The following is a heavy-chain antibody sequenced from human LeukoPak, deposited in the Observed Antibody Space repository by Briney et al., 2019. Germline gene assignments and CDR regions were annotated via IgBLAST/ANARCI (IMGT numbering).Heavy chain of an antibody. CDR1: GFTFSSYA. CDR3: ARGFEGFDP. J-gene: IGHJ5*02. CDR2: IYTGGST. Sequence: GGSLRLSCAASGFTFSSYAMSWVRQAPGKGLEWVSIIYTGGSTNYADSVKGRFTISRDHSRNTLYLQMNSLRPEDTAVYYCARGFEGFDPWGQGTLVTVSS. V-gene: IGHV3-66*01.